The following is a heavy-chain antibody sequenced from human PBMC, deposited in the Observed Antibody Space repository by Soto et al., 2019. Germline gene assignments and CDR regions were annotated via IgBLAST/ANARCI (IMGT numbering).Heavy chain of an antibody. CDR3: ATWVDYGHSEGFDF. CDR2: VDPNGGGT. V-gene: IGHV1-2*04. J-gene: IGHJ4*02. CDR1: GYTFTDYK. Sequence: GASVKVSWKTSGYTFTDYKLHWVRQAPGQGLEWMGWVDPNGGGTNSAQKFQGSVTMTRDTSITTAYLELSRLRTNDTATYFCATWVDYGHSEGFDFWGQGTLVTVSS. D-gene: IGHD4-17*01.